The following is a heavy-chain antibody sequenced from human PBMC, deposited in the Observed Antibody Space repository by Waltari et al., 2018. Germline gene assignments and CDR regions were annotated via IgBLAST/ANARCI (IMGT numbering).Heavy chain of an antibody. V-gene: IGHV4-39*01. D-gene: IGHD5-12*01. J-gene: IGHJ3*01. CDR2: VSYSGTT. CDR1: GVSLTINRPY. Sequence: QLQLQESGPRLVRPSETLSLTCCVSGVSLTINRPYWAWIRQSPGQGLEWIWTVSYSGTTYISPSLKSRVSVSRDTSKNQVSLILGSVTAADMAVYYCATYIGASVGTAAFDVWGQGTMVTVSS. CDR3: ATYIGASVGTAAFDV.